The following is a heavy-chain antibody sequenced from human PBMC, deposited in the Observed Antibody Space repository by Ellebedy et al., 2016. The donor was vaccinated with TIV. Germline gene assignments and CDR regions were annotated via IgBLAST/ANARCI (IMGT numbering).Heavy chain of an antibody. D-gene: IGHD2-8*02. Sequence: GGSLRLSCAASGFIVSNNYVAWVRQAPGKGLEWVSVIYRGGDTYSADSVRGRFTISRDNSRNTLHLQLNSLRAEDTAIYYCVKDMYCASLWYFDFWGQGTLVTVSS. CDR3: VKDMYCASLWYFDF. J-gene: IGHJ4*02. CDR1: GFIVSNNY. CDR2: IYRGGDT. V-gene: IGHV3-53*01.